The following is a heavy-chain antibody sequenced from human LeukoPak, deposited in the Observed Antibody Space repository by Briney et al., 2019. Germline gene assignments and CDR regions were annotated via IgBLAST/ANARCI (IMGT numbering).Heavy chain of an antibody. J-gene: IGHJ4*02. CDR2: ISGSGGST. V-gene: IGHV3-23*01. Sequence: GGSLRLSCAASGFTFSSYAMSWVRQAPGKGLEWVSAISGSGGSTYYADSEKGRFTISRDNSKNTLYLQMNSLRADDTAVFYCARGGSTVVAPYYWGQGTLVTVSS. CDR3: ARGGSTVVAPYY. D-gene: IGHD4-23*01. CDR1: GFTFSSYA.